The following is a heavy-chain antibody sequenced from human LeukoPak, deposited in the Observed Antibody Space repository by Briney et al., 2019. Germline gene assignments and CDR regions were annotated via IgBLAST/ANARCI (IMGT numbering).Heavy chain of an antibody. D-gene: IGHD3-3*01. CDR2: ISAYNGNT. Sequence: ASVKVSCKASGYTFTSYGISWVRQAPGQGLEWMGWISAYNGNTNYAQKLQGRVTMTTDTSTSTAYMELRSLRSDDTAVYYCARVRFLEWLPNGFDYWGQGTLVTVSS. J-gene: IGHJ4*02. CDR1: GYTFTSYG. CDR3: ARVRFLEWLPNGFDY. V-gene: IGHV1-18*01.